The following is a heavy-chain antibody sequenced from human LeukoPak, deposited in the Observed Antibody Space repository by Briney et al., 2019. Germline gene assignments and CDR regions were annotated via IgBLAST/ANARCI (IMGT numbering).Heavy chain of an antibody. Sequence: PGGSLILSCAASGFTFSSYSMNWVRQAPGKGLEWVSSISSSSSYIYYADSVKGRFTTSRDNAKNSLYLQMNSLRAEDTALYYCAKGGPKWELLGYYYYGMDVWGQGTTVTVSS. CDR1: GFTFSSYS. D-gene: IGHD1-26*01. J-gene: IGHJ6*02. V-gene: IGHV3-21*04. CDR2: ISSSSSYI. CDR3: AKGGPKWELLGYYYYGMDV.